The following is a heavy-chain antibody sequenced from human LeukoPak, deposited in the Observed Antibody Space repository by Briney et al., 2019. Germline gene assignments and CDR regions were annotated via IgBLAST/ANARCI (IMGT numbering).Heavy chain of an antibody. V-gene: IGHV3-9*01. CDR1: GFTFDDYA. CDR2: ISWNSGSI. Sequence: GGSLRLSCAASGFTFDDYAMHWVRQAPGKGLGWVSGISWNSGSIGYADSVKGRFTISRDNAKNSLYLQMNSLRAEDTALYYCAKDNGRGGNFDYWGQGTLVTVSS. J-gene: IGHJ4*02. CDR3: AKDNGRGGNFDY. D-gene: IGHD3-16*01.